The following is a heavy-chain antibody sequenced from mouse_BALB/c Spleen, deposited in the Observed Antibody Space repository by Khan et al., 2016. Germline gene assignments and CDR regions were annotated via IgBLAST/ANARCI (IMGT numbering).Heavy chain of an antibody. D-gene: IGHD6-1*01. CDR1: GFAFSSYW. V-gene: IGHV1-80*01. Sequence: QVQLQQSGAELVRPGSSVKISCKASGFAFSSYWMNWVKQRPGQGLEWIGQIYPGDGDTNYNGKFTGKATLTADKYSSPAYMQLSSLTSEDSAVYCCAKGAQFANWGQGTLVTVSA. CDR3: AKGAQFAN. CDR2: IYPGDGDT. J-gene: IGHJ3*01.